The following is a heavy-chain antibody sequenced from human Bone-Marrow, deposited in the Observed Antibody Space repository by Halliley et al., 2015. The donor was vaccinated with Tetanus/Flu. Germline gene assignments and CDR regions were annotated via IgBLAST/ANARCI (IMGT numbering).Heavy chain of an antibody. CDR3: ASVRTSSGFHLDAFDY. CDR2: ISGSADDA. V-gene: IGHV3-23*01. CDR1: GFTFFNYA. J-gene: IGHJ4*02. D-gene: IGHD3-22*01. Sequence: SLRLSCVASGFTFFNYAMTWVRQAPGKGLEWVPVISGSADDAYYADSVRGRFTISRDNSNNSLYLQINSPRAEDTAVYFCASVRTSSGFHLDAFDYWGQGTLVTVSS.